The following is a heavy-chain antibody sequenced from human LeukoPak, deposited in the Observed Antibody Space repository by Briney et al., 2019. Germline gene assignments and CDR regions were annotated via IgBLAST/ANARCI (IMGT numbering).Heavy chain of an antibody. CDR1: GFTFSSYS. Sequence: PGGSLRLSCAASGFTFSSYSMNWVRQAPGKGLEWVSSINSSSSYIYYADSVKGRFTISRDNAKNSLYLQMNGLRAEDTAVYYCARDGRGYSGYDSVYYYYMDVWGKGTTVTVSS. CDR2: INSSSSYI. CDR3: ARDGRGYSGYDSVYYYYMDV. J-gene: IGHJ6*03. V-gene: IGHV3-21*01. D-gene: IGHD5-12*01.